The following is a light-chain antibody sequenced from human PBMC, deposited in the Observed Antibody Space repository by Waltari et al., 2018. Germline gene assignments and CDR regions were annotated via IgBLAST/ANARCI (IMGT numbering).Light chain of an antibody. J-gene: IGKJ1*01. V-gene: IGKV1-27*01. CDR1: QGLSYF. Sequence: DIQMTQSPSSLSASVGDRVTITCRASQGLSYFVAWYQQKPGQIPKLLMYAASTLQSGAPSRFSGSGSGTEFTLTISSLQPEDVATYYCLKYDSAPWTFGQGTKVEMK. CDR2: AAS. CDR3: LKYDSAPWT.